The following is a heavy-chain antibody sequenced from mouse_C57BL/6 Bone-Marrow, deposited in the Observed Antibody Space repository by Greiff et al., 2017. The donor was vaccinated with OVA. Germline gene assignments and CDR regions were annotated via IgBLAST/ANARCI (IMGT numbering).Heavy chain of an antibody. Sequence: EVQGVESGGGLVQPGGSLKLSCAASGFTFSDYYMYWVRQTPEKRLEWVAYISNGGGSTYYPDTVKGRFTISRDNAKNTLYLQMRRLKSEDTAMYYCAAGYYGSLFDVWGTGTTVTVSS. CDR1: GFTFSDYY. CDR3: AAGYYGSLFDV. CDR2: ISNGGGST. D-gene: IGHD1-1*01. J-gene: IGHJ1*03. V-gene: IGHV5-12*01.